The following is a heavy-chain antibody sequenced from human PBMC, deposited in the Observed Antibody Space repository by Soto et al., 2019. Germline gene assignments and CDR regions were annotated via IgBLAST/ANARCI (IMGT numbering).Heavy chain of an antibody. V-gene: IGHV4-59*01. CDR1: GGSISGYY. CDR3: AKYRRTEADGYTLDF. J-gene: IGHJ4*02. Sequence: QVQLQESGPGLVKPSETLSPTCTISGGSISGYYWSWIRQPPGKGLEWIGYVYYSGSTNYNPSLESRVTISIDTSKNQFSLKLTSVTAADTAVYYCAKYRRTEADGYTLDFWGQGTLVTVSS. D-gene: IGHD5-12*01. CDR2: VYYSGST.